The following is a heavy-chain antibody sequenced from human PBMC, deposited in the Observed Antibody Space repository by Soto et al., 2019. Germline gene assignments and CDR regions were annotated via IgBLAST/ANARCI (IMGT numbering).Heavy chain of an antibody. J-gene: IGHJ6*02. Sequence: QVQLQESGPGLVKPSQTLSLTCTVSGGSISSGGYYWSWIRQHPGKGLEWIGYFYYSGSTYYNPSLKSRVTISVDTSKNQFSLKLSSVTAADTAVYYCARESGFWSGYMEGGYYYGMDVWGQGTTVTVSS. D-gene: IGHD3-3*01. CDR2: FYYSGST. V-gene: IGHV4-31*03. CDR3: ARESGFWSGYMEGGYYYGMDV. CDR1: GGSISSGGYY.